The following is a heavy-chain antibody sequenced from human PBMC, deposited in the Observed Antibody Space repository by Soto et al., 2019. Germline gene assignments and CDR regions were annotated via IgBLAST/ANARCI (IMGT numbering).Heavy chain of an antibody. Sequence: ASVKVSCKASGYTFTGYYMHWVRQAPGQGLEWMGWVNPNSGGTNYAQKFQSWVTMTRDTSISTAYMELSRLRSDDTAVYYCARENSSSWYINYYYGMDVWGQGTTVTVSS. CDR2: VNPNSGGT. J-gene: IGHJ6*02. CDR1: GYTFTGYY. V-gene: IGHV1-2*04. D-gene: IGHD6-13*01. CDR3: ARENSSSWYINYYYGMDV.